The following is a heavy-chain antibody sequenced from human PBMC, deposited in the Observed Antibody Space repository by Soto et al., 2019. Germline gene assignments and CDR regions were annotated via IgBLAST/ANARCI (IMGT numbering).Heavy chain of an antibody. CDR1: GYTFTSHG. J-gene: IGHJ6*03. V-gene: IGHV1-18*01. Sequence: QVQLVQSGGEVRKPGASVKVSCKASGYTFTSHGISWVRQAHGQGLEWMGWISAYNGDTNYAQKLQGRVTVTTDRSTSTAYMELRSLRSEDTAVYYCARMVRGSNIDYYHYMDVWGKGTTVTVSS. CDR2: ISAYNGDT. D-gene: IGHD3-10*01. CDR3: ARMVRGSNIDYYHYMDV.